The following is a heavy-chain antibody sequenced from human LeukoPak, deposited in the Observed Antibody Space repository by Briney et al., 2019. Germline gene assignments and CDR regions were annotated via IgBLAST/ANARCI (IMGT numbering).Heavy chain of an antibody. J-gene: IGHJ4*02. Sequence: ASVKVSCKASGYTFADYYIHWVRQAPGQGLEWMGWINPNSGGTNYAQKFQGRVTMTRDTSISTAYMELSRLTSDDTAVFYCPRESSRIGFLTNDYWGQGTLVTVSS. CDR1: GYTFADYY. CDR2: INPNSGGT. D-gene: IGHD5-24*01. V-gene: IGHV1-2*02. CDR3: PRESSRIGFLTNDY.